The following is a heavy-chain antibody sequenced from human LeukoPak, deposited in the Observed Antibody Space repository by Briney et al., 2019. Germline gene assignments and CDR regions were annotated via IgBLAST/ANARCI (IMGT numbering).Heavy chain of an antibody. V-gene: IGHV1-69*06. CDR2: IIPIFGTA. D-gene: IGHD1-26*01. J-gene: IGHJ4*02. Sequence: SVKVSCKASGYTFTSYYMHWVRQAPGQGLEWMGGIIPIFGTANYAQKFQGRVTITADKSTSTAYMELSSLRSEDTAVYYCASGEGLNSGSYLEFDYWGQGTLVTVSS. CDR1: GYTFTSYY. CDR3: ASGEGLNSGSYLEFDY.